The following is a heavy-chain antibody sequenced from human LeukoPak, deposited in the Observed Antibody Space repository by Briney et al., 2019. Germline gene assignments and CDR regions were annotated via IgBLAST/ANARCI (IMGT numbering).Heavy chain of an antibody. V-gene: IGHV3-53*05. D-gene: IGHD3-10*01. CDR3: AKDKAQAYYASGSLVL. Sequence: PGGSLRLSCTVSGFTVSSNSMSWVRQAPGKGLEWVSFIYSDNTHYSDSVKGRFTISRDNAKGSLYLQMNNLRTEDTALYYCAKDKAQAYYASGSLVLWGQGTLVTVSS. CDR2: IYSDNT. CDR1: GFTVSSNS. J-gene: IGHJ4*02.